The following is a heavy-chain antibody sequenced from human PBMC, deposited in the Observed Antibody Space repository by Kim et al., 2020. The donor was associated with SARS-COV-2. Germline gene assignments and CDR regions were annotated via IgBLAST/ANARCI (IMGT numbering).Heavy chain of an antibody. D-gene: IGHD6-6*01. CDR1: GFTLRNYA. CDR2: ISGSGYST. Sequence: GGSLRLSCAASGFTLRNYAMSWVRQAPGKGLEWVSAISGSGYSTYYADSVKGRFTISRDSSKNTLYLQMNSLRAEDTAVYYCAKNNENLRHLVRYYYGMDVWGQGTTVTVSS. J-gene: IGHJ6*02. CDR3: AKNNENLRHLVRYYYGMDV. V-gene: IGHV3-23*01.